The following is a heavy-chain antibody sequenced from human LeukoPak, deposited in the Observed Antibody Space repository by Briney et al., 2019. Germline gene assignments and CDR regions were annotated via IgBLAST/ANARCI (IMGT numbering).Heavy chain of an antibody. CDR3: ARDSSGYSDRFDI. Sequence: GGSLRLSFAASGFTVGSNYMSWVRQAPGKGLEWVSVIYSGGSTYYADSVKGRFTISRDNSKNTLYLQMNSLRAEDTAVYYCARDSSGYSDRFDIWGQGTMVTVSS. J-gene: IGHJ3*02. CDR1: GFTVGSNY. V-gene: IGHV3-53*01. D-gene: IGHD3-22*01. CDR2: IYSGGST.